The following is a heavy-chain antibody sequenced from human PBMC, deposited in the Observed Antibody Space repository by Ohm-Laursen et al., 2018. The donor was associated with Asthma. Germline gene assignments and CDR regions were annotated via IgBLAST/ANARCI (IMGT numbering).Heavy chain of an antibody. CDR2: IIPFSGPT. CDR1: GGTFSSYA. V-gene: IGHV1-69*01. J-gene: IGHJ4*02. D-gene: IGHD2-8*01. CDR3: ARQTLKNGLNPYYFES. Sequence: GSSVKVSCKASGGTFSSYAITWVRQAPGQGLEWMGGIIPFSGPTHYAQDFQGRVTITADGSTRTAYMELSSLTSEDTAVYYCARQTLKNGLNPYYFESWGQGTLVTVSS.